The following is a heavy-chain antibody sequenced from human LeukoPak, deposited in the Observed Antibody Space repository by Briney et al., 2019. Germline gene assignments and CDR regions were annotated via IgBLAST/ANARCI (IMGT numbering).Heavy chain of an antibody. V-gene: IGHV4-31*03. D-gene: IGHD3-22*01. CDR2: IYYSGST. CDR1: GGSISSGGYY. CDR3: ARGHYYDSSLNFDY. J-gene: IGHJ4*02. Sequence: SQTLSLTCTVSGGSISSGGYYWSWIRPHPGKGLEWIGYIYYSGSTYYNPSLKSRVTISVDTSKNQFSLKLSSVTAADTAVYYCARGHYYDSSLNFDYWGQGTLVTVSS.